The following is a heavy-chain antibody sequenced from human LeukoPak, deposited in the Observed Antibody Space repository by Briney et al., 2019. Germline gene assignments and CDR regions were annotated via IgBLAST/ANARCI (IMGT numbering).Heavy chain of an antibody. CDR3: ATKFGESKVVY. V-gene: IGHV3-23*01. Sequence: GGSLRLSCAASGFTFSSYAMSWVRQAPGKGLEWVSSITGTGGSTYYADSVKGRFTISRDNSKNTLYLQMNSLRARDTAVYYCATKFGESKVVYWGQGTLVTVSS. J-gene: IGHJ4*02. CDR2: ITGTGGST. CDR1: GFTFSSYA. D-gene: IGHD3-10*01.